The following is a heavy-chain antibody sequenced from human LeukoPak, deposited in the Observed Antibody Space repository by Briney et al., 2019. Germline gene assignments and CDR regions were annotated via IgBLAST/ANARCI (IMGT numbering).Heavy chain of an antibody. V-gene: IGHV3-9*01. CDR3: AKGGGSGYYPPSYYYYGMDV. CDR1: GFTFDDYA. Sequence: GRSLRLSCAASGFTFDDYAMPWVRQAPGKGLEWVSGISWNSGSIGYADSVKGRFTISRDNAKNSLYLQMNSLRAEDTALYYCAKGGGSGYYPPSYYYYGMDVWGQGTTVTVSS. D-gene: IGHD3-22*01. CDR2: ISWNSGSI. J-gene: IGHJ6*02.